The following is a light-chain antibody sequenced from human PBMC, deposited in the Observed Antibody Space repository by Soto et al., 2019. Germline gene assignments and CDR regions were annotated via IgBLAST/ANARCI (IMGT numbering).Light chain of an antibody. V-gene: IGKV2-30*01. CDR3: QQYNNWPPNT. CDR2: RVS. Sequence: DVVMTQSPLSLTVTLGQPASISCRSSQSLLSSDGNTYLNWFNQRPGQSPRRLFFRVSNRDSGVPDRFSGSGSGTEFTLTISSLQSEDFAVYYCQQYNNWPPNTFGQGTRLEI. J-gene: IGKJ5*01. CDR1: QSLLSSDGNTY.